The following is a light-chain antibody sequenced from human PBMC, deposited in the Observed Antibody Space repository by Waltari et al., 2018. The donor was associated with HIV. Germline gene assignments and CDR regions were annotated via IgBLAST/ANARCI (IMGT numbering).Light chain of an antibody. CDR3: QQYYSTPWT. CDR2: WAS. V-gene: IGKV4-1*01. CDR1: QSLLYNVNNKNY. J-gene: IGKJ1*01. Sequence: DIVMTQSPDSLAVSLGERATINCKSSQSLLYNVNNKNYLAWYQQKPGQPPKLIIYWASSRESGVPDRFSGSGSGTDFTLTISSLQAADVAVYYCQQYYSTPWTFGQGTKVDI.